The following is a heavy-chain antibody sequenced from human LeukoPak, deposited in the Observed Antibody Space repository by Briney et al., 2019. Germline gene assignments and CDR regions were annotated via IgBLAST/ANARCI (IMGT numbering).Heavy chain of an antibody. Sequence: GGSLRLSCAASGVTFGSYAMSWVRQAPGKGLEWVSAISGSGGSTYYADSVKGRFTISRDNSKNTLYLQMNSLRAEDTAVYYCAKLKSVAGNYFDYWGQGTLVTVSS. J-gene: IGHJ4*02. CDR1: GVTFGSYA. V-gene: IGHV3-23*01. D-gene: IGHD6-19*01. CDR3: AKLKSVAGNYFDY. CDR2: ISGSGGST.